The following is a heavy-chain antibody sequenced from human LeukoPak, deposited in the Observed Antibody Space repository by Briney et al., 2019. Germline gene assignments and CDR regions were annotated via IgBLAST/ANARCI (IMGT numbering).Heavy chain of an antibody. CDR3: ARLDSSGYYYYGMDV. CDR2: IYPGDSDT. Sequence: NRGESLKISCKGSGYSFTCYWIGWVRQMPGKGLECMGIIYPGDSDTRYSPSFQGQVTISADKSISTAYLQWSSLKASDTAMYYCARLDSSGYYYYGMDVWGQGTTVTVSS. CDR1: GYSFTCYW. D-gene: IGHD3-22*01. V-gene: IGHV5-51*01. J-gene: IGHJ6*02.